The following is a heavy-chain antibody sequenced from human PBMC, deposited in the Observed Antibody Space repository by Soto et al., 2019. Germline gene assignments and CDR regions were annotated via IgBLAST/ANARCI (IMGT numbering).Heavy chain of an antibody. CDR1: GGSISSYY. CDR3: ARDLYSGYGPSDY. J-gene: IGHJ4*02. V-gene: IGHV4-59*01. D-gene: IGHD5-12*01. CDR2: IYYSGST. Sequence: SETLSLTGTVAGGSISSYYWSWIRQPPGKGLEWIGYIYYSGSTNYNPSLKSRVTISVDTSKNQFSLKLSSVTAADTAVYYCARDLYSGYGPSDYWGQGTLVTVSS.